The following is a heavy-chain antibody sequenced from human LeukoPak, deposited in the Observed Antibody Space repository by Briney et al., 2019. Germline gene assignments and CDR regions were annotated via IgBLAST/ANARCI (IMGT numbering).Heavy chain of an antibody. V-gene: IGHV3-48*01. CDR3: ARDYSSSSGKHAFDI. CDR1: GFTFSTYS. CDR2: ISSSSSTI. J-gene: IGHJ3*02. Sequence: GGSLRLSCAASGFTFSTYSMNWVRQAPGKGLEWISYISSSSSTIYYADSVKGRFTISRDNAKNSLYLQMNSLRAVDTAVYYCARDYSSSSGKHAFDIWGQGTMVTVSS. D-gene: IGHD6-13*01.